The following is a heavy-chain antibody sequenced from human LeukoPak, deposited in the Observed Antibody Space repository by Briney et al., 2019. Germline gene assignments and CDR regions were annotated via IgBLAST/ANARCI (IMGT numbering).Heavy chain of an antibody. Sequence: SVKVSCKASGGTLSSYPISWIRQAPGQGLELMGRIIPFVGLTNYAPRFQGRVTITADKDTTTAYMELGGLTSEDTAEYYCARPRSTESGSYNWFDPWGQGTLVTVSS. J-gene: IGHJ5*02. CDR2: IIPFVGLT. V-gene: IGHV1-69*02. D-gene: IGHD1-26*01. CDR3: ARPRSTESGSYNWFDP. CDR1: GGTLSSYP.